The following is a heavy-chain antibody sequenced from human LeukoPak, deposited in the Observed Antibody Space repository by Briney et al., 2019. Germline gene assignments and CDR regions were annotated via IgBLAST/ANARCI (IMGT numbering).Heavy chain of an antibody. CDR3: AKDIRARPWFGEKGTNYYGMDV. Sequence: GGSLRLSCAASGFTFDDYTMHWVRQAPGKGLEWVSLISWDGGSTYYADSVKGRFTISRDNSKNSLYLQMNSLRTEDTALYYCAKDIRARPWFGEKGTNYYGMDVWGQGTTVTVSS. CDR1: GFTFDDYT. V-gene: IGHV3-43*01. CDR2: ISWDGGST. D-gene: IGHD3-10*01. J-gene: IGHJ6*02.